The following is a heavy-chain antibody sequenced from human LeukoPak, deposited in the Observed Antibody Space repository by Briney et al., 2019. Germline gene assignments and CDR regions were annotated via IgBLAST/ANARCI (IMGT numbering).Heavy chain of an antibody. J-gene: IGHJ3*01. CDR2: ISSSSGTI. V-gene: IGHV3-48*01. CDR3: AKAFRIVGIGNPDDAFDV. CDR1: GFIFSSYS. D-gene: IGHD1-26*01. Sequence: GGSLRLSCVGSGFIFSSYSMNWVRQAPGKGLEWISYISSSSGTIYYADSVKGRFTLSRDNSENTLYLQLNSLRAEDSGIYYCAKAFRIVGIGNPDDAFDVWGQGTVVTVS.